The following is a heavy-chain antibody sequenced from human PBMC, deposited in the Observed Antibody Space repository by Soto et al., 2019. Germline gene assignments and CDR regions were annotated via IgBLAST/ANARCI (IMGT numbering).Heavy chain of an antibody. CDR3: ARVGVDSSGSGVDY. Sequence: SVKVSCKASGGTFISYAISWLRQAPGQGLEWMGGIIPIFGTANYAQKFQGRVTITADESTSTAYMELSSLRSEDTAVYYCARVGVDSSGSGVDYWGQGTLVTVSS. J-gene: IGHJ4*02. V-gene: IGHV1-69*13. CDR1: GGTFISYA. CDR2: IIPIFGTA. D-gene: IGHD3-22*01.